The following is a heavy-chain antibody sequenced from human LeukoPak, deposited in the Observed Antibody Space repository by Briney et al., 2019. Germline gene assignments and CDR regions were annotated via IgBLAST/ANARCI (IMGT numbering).Heavy chain of an antibody. CDR1: GFTFSSYA. CDR2: ISGSGSST. J-gene: IGHJ6*02. CDR3: AKALPQYCSSTSCLAMDV. Sequence: GGSLRLSCAASGFTFSSYAMSWVRQAPGKGLEWVSAISGSGSSTYYADSVKGRFTISRDNSKNTLYLQMNSLRAEDTAVYYCAKALPQYCSSTSCLAMDVWGQGTTVTVSS. D-gene: IGHD2-2*01. V-gene: IGHV3-23*01.